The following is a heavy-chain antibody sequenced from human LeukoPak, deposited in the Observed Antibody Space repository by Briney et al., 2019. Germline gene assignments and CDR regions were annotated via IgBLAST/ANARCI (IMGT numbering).Heavy chain of an antibody. Sequence: GASVKVSCKASGGTFSSYAISWVRQAPGQGLEWMGRIIPIFGIANYAQKFQGRVTITADKSTSTAYMELSSLRSEDTAVYYCARPYYYDSSGYYYFGYWGQGTLVTVSS. V-gene: IGHV1-69*04. CDR2: IIPIFGIA. D-gene: IGHD3-22*01. CDR3: ARPYYYDSSGYYYFGY. CDR1: GGTFSSYA. J-gene: IGHJ4*02.